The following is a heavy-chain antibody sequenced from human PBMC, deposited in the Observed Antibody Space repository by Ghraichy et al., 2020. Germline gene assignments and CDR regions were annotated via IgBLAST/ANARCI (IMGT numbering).Heavy chain of an antibody. CDR3: ARVGYYGSGSFRKDV. CDR2: INHSGST. D-gene: IGHD3-10*01. J-gene: IGHJ6*04. CDR1: GGSFSGYY. V-gene: IGHV4-34*01. Sequence: SETLSLTCAVYGGSFSGYYWSWIRQPPGKGLEWIGEINHSGSTNYNPSLKSRVTISVDTSKNQFSLKLSSVIAADTAVYYCARVGYYGSGSFRKDVWGKGTTVTVSS.